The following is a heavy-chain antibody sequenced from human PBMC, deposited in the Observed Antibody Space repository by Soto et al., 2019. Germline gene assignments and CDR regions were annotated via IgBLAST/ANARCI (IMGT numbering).Heavy chain of an antibody. CDR2: IWYDGSNK. CDR3: SRGLDYGDYNRNYYYYYMDV. V-gene: IGHV3-33*01. J-gene: IGHJ6*03. CDR1: GFTFSTYN. Sequence: QVQLVESGGGVVQPGRSLRLSCAASGFTFSTYNMHWVRQAPGKGLEWVALIWYDGSNKYYADSVKGRFTISRDNSKNTLYLQMNSLRAEDTAVYFCSRGLDYGDYNRNYYYYYMDVWGKGTTVTVSS. D-gene: IGHD4-17*01.